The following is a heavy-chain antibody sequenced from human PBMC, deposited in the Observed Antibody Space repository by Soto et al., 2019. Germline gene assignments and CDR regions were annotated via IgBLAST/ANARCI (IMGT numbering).Heavy chain of an antibody. Sequence: SETLSLTCTVSGGSISSYYWSWIRQPPGKGLEWIGYIYYSGSTNYNPSLKSRVTISVDTSKNQFSLKLSSVTAADTAVYYCASSNYDFWSGDAFDIWGQGTMVTVSS. CDR2: IYYSGST. J-gene: IGHJ3*02. D-gene: IGHD3-3*01. CDR3: ASSNYDFWSGDAFDI. CDR1: GGSISSYY. V-gene: IGHV4-59*01.